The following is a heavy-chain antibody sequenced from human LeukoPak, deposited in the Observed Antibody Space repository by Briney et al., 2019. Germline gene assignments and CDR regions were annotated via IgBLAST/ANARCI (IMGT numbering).Heavy chain of an antibody. CDR1: GGSFSGYH. J-gene: IGHJ4*02. Sequence: SETLSLTCAVYGGSFSGYHWSWIRQPPGKGLEWIGEINHSGSTNYNPSLKSRVTISVDTSKNQFSLKLSSVTAADTAVYYCARDKERWLQAYFDYWGQGTLVTVSS. CDR3: ARDKERWLQAYFDY. V-gene: IGHV4-34*01. CDR2: INHSGST. D-gene: IGHD5-24*01.